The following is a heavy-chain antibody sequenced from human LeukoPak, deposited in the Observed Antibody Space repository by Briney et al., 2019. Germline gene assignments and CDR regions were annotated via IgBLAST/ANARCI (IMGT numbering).Heavy chain of an antibody. D-gene: IGHD1-26*01. CDR1: GFSLGSYW. J-gene: IGHJ4*02. CDR2: INQDASRK. CDR3: ARDAHGDY. Sequence: GGSLRLSCTASGFSLGSYWMSWVRQAPGKGLEWVANINQDASRKYYAGSVTGRFSVSRDNAKNSLFLQMDSLRAEDTAVYYCARDAHGDYWGQGTLVTVSS. V-gene: IGHV3-7*01.